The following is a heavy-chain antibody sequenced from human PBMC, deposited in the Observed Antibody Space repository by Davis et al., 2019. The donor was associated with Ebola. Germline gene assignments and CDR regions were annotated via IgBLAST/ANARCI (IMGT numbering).Heavy chain of an antibody. V-gene: IGHV3-7*01. J-gene: IGHJ4*02. CDR2: IKQDGSEK. CDR3: ATLGSDYEVLDY. Sequence: PGGSLSLSCSASAFTSSRYGMSRVRYASEKGLEWVATIKQDGSEKHYLDSVTGRFAISRDNARNSLFLQMTSLRAEDTALYYCATLGSDYEVLDYWGKGTLVTVSS. D-gene: IGHD4-17*01. CDR1: AFTSSRYG.